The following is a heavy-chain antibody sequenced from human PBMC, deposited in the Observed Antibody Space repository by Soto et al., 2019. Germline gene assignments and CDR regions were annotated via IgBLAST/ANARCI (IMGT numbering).Heavy chain of an antibody. CDR2: IYYSGST. Sequence: SETLSLTCTVSGGSISTYYWSWIRQPPGKGLECIGYIYYSGSTNYNPSLKSRVTISVDTSKNQFSLKLSSVTAADTAVYYCARDVRLGELSSLQWFDPWGQGTLVTVSS. CDR3: ARDVRLGELSSLQWFDP. J-gene: IGHJ5*02. CDR1: GGSISTYY. V-gene: IGHV4-59*01. D-gene: IGHD3-16*02.